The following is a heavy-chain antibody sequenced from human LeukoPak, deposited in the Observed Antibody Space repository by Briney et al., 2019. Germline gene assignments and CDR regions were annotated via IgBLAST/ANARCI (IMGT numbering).Heavy chain of an antibody. J-gene: IGHJ6*02. CDR1: GGSINYYY. D-gene: IGHD2-21*02. Sequence: PSETLSLTCTVSGGSINYYYWMWIRQPPGKGLEWIGYIYYSGGTHYNPSLKSRVTMLVDTSKNQFSLKLTAVTAADTAVYYCASRTPCGGDCYYYYYGMDVWGQGTTVTVSS. CDR2: IYYSGGT. CDR3: ASRTPCGGDCYYYYYGMDV. V-gene: IGHV4-59*01.